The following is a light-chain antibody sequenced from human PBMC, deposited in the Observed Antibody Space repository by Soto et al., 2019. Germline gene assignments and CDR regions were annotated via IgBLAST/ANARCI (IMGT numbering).Light chain of an antibody. CDR2: GNN. CDR1: RSNIGTYD. J-gene: IGLJ3*02. CDR3: QSYDNSLSGSWV. V-gene: IGLV1-40*01. Sequence: QSVLTQPPSESGATGQSVTISCTGSRSNIGTYDVHWYQQLPGTVPKVVIRGNNIRPSGVPDRFSGSKSGTSASLAINGLQAEDEAHYYCQSYDNSLSGSWVFGGGTKLTVL.